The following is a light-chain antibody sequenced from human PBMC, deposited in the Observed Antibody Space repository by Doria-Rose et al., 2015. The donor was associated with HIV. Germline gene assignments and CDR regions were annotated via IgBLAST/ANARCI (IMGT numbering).Light chain of an antibody. Sequence: TQSPGTLSLSPGGRATLSCRASQSFSSTYLAWYQQKPGQAPSLLIYDGSTRATGIPDRFSASGSGADFPLTINRLEPEDFAPYYCHQYGTSWTFGQGTKVEI. J-gene: IGKJ1*01. V-gene: IGKV3-20*01. CDR3: HQYGTSWT. CDR1: QSFSSTY. CDR2: DGS.